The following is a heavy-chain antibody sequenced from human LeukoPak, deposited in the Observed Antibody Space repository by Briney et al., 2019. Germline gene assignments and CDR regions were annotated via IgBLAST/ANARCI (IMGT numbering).Heavy chain of an antibody. V-gene: IGHV5-51*01. D-gene: IGHD2-2*01. CDR3: ARRYCSSITCYFFDY. CDR2: INPADSDT. J-gene: IGHJ4*02. Sequence: GESLKISCKGSGYSFTSHWIGWVRQMPGKGLEWMGLINPADSDTRYSPSFQGQVTISVDKTISTAYLQWSSLVASDTAMYYCARRYCSSITCYFFDYWGQGALVTVSS. CDR1: GYSFTSHW.